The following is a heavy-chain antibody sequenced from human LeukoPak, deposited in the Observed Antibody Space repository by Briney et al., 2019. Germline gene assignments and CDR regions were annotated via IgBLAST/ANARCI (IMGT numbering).Heavy chain of an antibody. CDR1: GYTFTDYF. D-gene: IGHD4/OR15-4a*01. J-gene: IGHJ4*02. CDR3: AGLLTDFDC. V-gene: IGHV1-2*06. Sequence: ASVKVSCKASGYTFTDYFIHWVRQAPGQGLEWMGRINPKSGSANYAQNFQGRVTMTTDTSITSAYMELSRLTSDDTAVYFCAGLLTDFDCWGQGSLVTVSS. CDR2: INPKSGSA.